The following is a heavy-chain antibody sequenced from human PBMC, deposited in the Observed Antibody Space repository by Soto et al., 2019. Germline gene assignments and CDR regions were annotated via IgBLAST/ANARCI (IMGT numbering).Heavy chain of an antibody. J-gene: IGHJ4*02. CDR3: ARDVGLDSDDFFAY. CDR1: GFAFTSYG. Sequence: GGSLRLSCTASGFAFTSYGMGWVRQAPGKGLQWVSTIRGDGGQTHYTDSVKGRFSISRDNSKNTVYLQMDSLRAEDTAMYFCARDVGLDSDDFFAYWGQGTQVTVSS. CDR2: IRGDGGQT. D-gene: IGHD3-9*01. V-gene: IGHV3-23*01.